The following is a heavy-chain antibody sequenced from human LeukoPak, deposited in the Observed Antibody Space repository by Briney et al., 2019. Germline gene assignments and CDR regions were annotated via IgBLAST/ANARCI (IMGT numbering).Heavy chain of an antibody. Sequence: SETLSLTCTVSGGSISSYWSWIRQPAGKGLEWIGRIYGSGSTNYNPSLKSRVTMSLDTSKNQFSLKLSSVTAADTAVYYCARDSGTTGEVRFDPWGQGTLVTVSS. J-gene: IGHJ5*02. CDR1: GGSISSY. D-gene: IGHD3-10*01. CDR2: IYGSGST. CDR3: ARDSGTTGEVRFDP. V-gene: IGHV4-4*07.